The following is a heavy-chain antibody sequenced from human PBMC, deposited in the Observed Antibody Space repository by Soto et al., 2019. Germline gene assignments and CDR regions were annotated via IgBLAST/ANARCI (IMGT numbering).Heavy chain of an antibody. Sequence: EVQLVESGAGLVQPGGSLRLSCAASGFTFSSYWMHWVRQAPGKGLVWVSRINSDGSSTSYADSVKGRFTISRDNAKNTLYLQMNSLRAEDTAVYYCASENVDTAMVPADWGQGTLVTVSS. J-gene: IGHJ4*02. CDR1: GFTFSSYW. CDR3: ASENVDTAMVPAD. V-gene: IGHV3-74*01. CDR2: INSDGSST. D-gene: IGHD5-18*01.